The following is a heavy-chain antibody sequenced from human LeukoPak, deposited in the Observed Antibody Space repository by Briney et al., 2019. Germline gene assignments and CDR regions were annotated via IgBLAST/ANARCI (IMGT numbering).Heavy chain of an antibody. Sequence: SETLSLTCTVSGGSISSYYWSWIRQPPGKGLEWIGYIYYSGSTNYNPSLKSRVTISVDTSKNQFSLKLSSVTAADTAVYYCARASGGNFRVKGQYYFDYWGQGTPVTVSS. D-gene: IGHD4-23*01. CDR3: ARASGGNFRVKGQYYFDY. J-gene: IGHJ4*02. V-gene: IGHV4-59*01. CDR2: IYYSGST. CDR1: GGSISSYY.